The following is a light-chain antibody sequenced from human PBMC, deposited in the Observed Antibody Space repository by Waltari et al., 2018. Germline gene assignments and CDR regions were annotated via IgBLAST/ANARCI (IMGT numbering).Light chain of an antibody. J-gene: IGKJ1*01. CDR2: GAS. CDR3: QHHFRLPAT. V-gene: IGKV3-20*01. Sequence: IMLTQSPGPLSFFPGERATLSCRASQSISRYLAWYQQKPGQAPRLLIYGASTRTTGIPDRFSGSGYGTDFSLAISGLEPEDSAVYYCQHHFRLPATFGQGTKVEIK. CDR1: QSISRY.